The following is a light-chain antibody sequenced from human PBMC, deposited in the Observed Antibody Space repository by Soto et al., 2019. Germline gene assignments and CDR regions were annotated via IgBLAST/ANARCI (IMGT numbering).Light chain of an antibody. CDR2: KAS. J-gene: IGKJ1*01. CDR1: QTISSW. V-gene: IGKV1-5*03. Sequence: DIQMTQSPSSVSASAGDSVNITCRASQTISSWLAWYQQKPGKAPKXLIYKASTLKSGVPSRFRGSGSGTELTLTISSLQPDDFETYYCQHYKSYSETFGQGTKVDIK. CDR3: QHYKSYSET.